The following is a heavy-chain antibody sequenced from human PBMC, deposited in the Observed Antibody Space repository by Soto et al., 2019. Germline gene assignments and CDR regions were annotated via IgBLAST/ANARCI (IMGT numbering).Heavy chain of an antibody. J-gene: IGHJ6*02. D-gene: IGHD3-3*01. Sequence: PVESLKISCKGSGYIFTSYWICWLLQMPVKVLEWMGIIYPGDSDTRYSPSFQGQVTISADKSISTAYLQWSSLKASDTAMYYCAGHNDFWSGYYSSGMDVWGQGTTVTVSS. V-gene: IGHV5-51*01. CDR3: AGHNDFWSGYYSSGMDV. CDR1: GYIFTSYW. CDR2: IYPGDSDT.